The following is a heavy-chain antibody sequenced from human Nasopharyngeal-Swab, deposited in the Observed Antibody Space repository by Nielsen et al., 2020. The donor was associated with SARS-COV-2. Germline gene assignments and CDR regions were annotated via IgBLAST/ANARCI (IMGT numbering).Heavy chain of an antibody. V-gene: IGHV3-21*01. CDR2: ISSSSSYI. CDR1: GFTFSSYS. D-gene: IGHD6-13*01. CDR3: ARGSSSSWYILDY. Sequence: GESLKISCAASGFTFSSYSMNWVRQAPGKRLEWVSSISSSSSYIYYADSVKGRFTISRDNAKNSLYLQMNSLRAEDTAVYYCARGSSSSWYILDYWGQGTLVTVSS. J-gene: IGHJ4*02.